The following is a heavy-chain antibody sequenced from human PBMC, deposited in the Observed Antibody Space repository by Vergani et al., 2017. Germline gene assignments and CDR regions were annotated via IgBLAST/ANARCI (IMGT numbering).Heavy chain of an antibody. CDR3: ARDNKRLRPRAFYL. Sequence: QVQLQESGPGLVKPSQPLSLTCTVPGASINNDFYYWPWIRRPAGKGLEWIGRIYVSGITDYNSSLQSRVSMSVDTSKNQFSLTLTSATAADTAVYYCARDNKRLRPRAFYLWGQGTMVTVSS. V-gene: IGHV4-61*02. D-gene: IGHD2-15*01. CDR2: IYVSGIT. CDR1: GASINNDFYY. J-gene: IGHJ3*01.